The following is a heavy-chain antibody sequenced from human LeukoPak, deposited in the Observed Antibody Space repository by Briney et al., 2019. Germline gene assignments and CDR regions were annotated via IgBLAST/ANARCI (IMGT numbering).Heavy chain of an antibody. D-gene: IGHD3-22*01. CDR3: ARDQVDYDTPDHFDY. CDR1: GDSISSSTCN. CDR2: ISQSGNS. Sequence: SETLSLTCKVSGDSISSSTCNWSWIRQPPGKGLEWIGYISQSGNSYFTPSLKSRATISVDRSKNHFSLTLISVTAADTAVYYCARDQVDYDTPDHFDYWGKGTLVTVSS. V-gene: IGHV4-30-2*01. J-gene: IGHJ4*02.